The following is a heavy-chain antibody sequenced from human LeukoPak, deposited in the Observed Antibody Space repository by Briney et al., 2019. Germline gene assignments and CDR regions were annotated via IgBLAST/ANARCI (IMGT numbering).Heavy chain of an antibody. J-gene: IGHJ1*01. CDR1: GFTFSSYR. V-gene: IGHV3-7*01. CDR3: ARALIVVVPAAFIQAEYFQH. D-gene: IGHD2-2*01. CDR2: IKQDGSEK. Sequence: GGSLRLSCAASGFTFSSYRMSWVRQAPGKGLEWVANIKQDGSEKYYVDSVKGRFTISRDNAKNSLYLQMNSLRAEDTAVYYCARALIVVVPAAFIQAEYFQHWGQGTLVTVSS.